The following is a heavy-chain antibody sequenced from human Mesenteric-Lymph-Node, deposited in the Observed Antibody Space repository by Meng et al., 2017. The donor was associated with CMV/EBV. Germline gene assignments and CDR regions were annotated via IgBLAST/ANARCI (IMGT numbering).Heavy chain of an antibody. J-gene: IGHJ4*02. CDR1: GGSFSGYY. D-gene: IGHD3-9*01. Sequence: VGHWKPLETLSVAVSADGGSFSGYYWNWLRQSPDKGLECIGEINHSGSTTYNPSLTSRSVISVDTSTNHIYLNMSSVTAADTAVYYCARGSSYDILTGYFDYWGQGALVTVSS. CDR2: INHSGST. V-gene: IGHV4-34*01. CDR3: ARGSSYDILTGYFDY.